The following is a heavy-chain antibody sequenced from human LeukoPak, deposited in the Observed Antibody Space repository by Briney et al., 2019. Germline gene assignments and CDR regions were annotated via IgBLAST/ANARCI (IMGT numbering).Heavy chain of an antibody. V-gene: IGHV1-69*13. CDR3: ARDKLLWFGESHRLTDYYGMDV. Sequence: ASVKVSCKASGYTFTGYYMHWVRQAPGQGLEWMGGIIPIFGTANYAQKFQGRVTITADESTSTAYMELSSLRSEDTAVYYCARDKLLWFGESHRLTDYYGMDVWGKGTTVTVSP. J-gene: IGHJ6*04. CDR2: IIPIFGTA. D-gene: IGHD3-10*01. CDR1: GYTFTGYY.